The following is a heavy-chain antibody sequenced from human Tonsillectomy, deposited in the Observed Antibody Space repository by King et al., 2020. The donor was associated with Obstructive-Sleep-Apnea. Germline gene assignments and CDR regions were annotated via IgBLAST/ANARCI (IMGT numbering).Heavy chain of an antibody. CDR2: MNPNSGNT. J-gene: IGHJ3*02. V-gene: IGHV1-8*01. CDR1: GYNFNSYD. CDR3: ARGSRSFDI. Sequence: QLVQSGAEVKKPGASVKVSCKTSGYNFNSYDINWVGQATGQGLELMGWMNPNSGNTGYAQNFQGRVTMTRNTSISTAYMELSSLRSEDTAMYYCARGSRSFDIWGQGIMVTVSS.